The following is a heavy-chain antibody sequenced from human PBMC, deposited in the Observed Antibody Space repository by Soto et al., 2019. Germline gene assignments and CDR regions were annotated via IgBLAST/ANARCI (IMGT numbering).Heavy chain of an antibody. CDR1: GFTFRNYD. CDR3: ANVQPAVGVDY. Sequence: PGGSLRLSCAASGFTFRNYDMSWVRQAPGKGLEWVSTVTGSGSSTDYADSVKGRFTISRDNSENTLFLQMNSLKAEDTAVYYCANVQPAVGVDYWGQGTLVTVSS. J-gene: IGHJ4*02. V-gene: IGHV3-23*01. D-gene: IGHD6-13*01. CDR2: VTGSGSST.